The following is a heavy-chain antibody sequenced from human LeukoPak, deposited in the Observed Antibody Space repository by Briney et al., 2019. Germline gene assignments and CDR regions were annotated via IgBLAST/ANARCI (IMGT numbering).Heavy chain of an antibody. V-gene: IGHV2-5*02. CDR3: AHSGPELLWFGEFLTFDP. J-gene: IGHJ5*02. CDR1: GFSLCTSGVG. CDR2: IYWDDDK. D-gene: IGHD3-10*01. Sequence: SGPTLVKPTQTLTLTCTFSGFSLCTSGVGVGWIRQPPGKALEWLALIYWDDDKRYSPSLKSRLTITKDTSKNQVVLTMTNMDPVDTATYYCAHSGPELLWFGEFLTFDPWRQGTLVTVSS.